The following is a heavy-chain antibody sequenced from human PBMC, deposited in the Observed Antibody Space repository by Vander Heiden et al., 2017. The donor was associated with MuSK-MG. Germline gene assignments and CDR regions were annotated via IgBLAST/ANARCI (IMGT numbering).Heavy chain of an antibody. D-gene: IGHD4-17*01. J-gene: IGHJ6*03. CDR1: GFYFSDSD. V-gene: IGHV3-30*03. Sequence: QVQVAESGGGVAQPGGSLRLSCAASGFYFSDSDMHWVRQSPGKGVEWVAVISLDGENKKYGDSVKGRFTVSRDNPKNTLYLQMNSLRAEDTSLYYCVRGGLRWDSYNYMGVWGKGTTVTVSS. CDR3: VRGGLRWDSYNYMGV. CDR2: ISLDGENK.